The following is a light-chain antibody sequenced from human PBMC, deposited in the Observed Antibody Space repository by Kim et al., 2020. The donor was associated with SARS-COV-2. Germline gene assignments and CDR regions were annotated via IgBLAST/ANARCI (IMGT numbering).Light chain of an antibody. CDR3: QSYDSSLSGSEV. CDR2: GNS. Sequence: QSVLTQPPSVSGAPGQRVTISCTGSSSNIGAGYDVHWYQQLPGTAPKLLIYGNSNRPSGVPDRFSGPKSGTSASLAITGLQAEDEANYYCQSYDSSLSGSEVFGGGTQLTVL. CDR1: SSNIGAGYD. V-gene: IGLV1-40*01. J-gene: IGLJ2*01.